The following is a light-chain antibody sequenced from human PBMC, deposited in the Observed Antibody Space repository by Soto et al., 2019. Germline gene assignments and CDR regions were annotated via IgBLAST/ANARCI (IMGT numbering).Light chain of an antibody. Sequence: EIELARSATTLSVSPGGRATLSSWVSQSLSSNLAWYQQKPGQAPRLLIYGASTRATGIPARLGGSGSGTEFTLTISSLQSEDFAVYYCQEYKKWPPITFSQGTRLEIK. CDR3: QEYKKWPPIT. V-gene: IGKV3D-15*01. CDR2: GAS. CDR1: QSLSSN. J-gene: IGKJ5*01.